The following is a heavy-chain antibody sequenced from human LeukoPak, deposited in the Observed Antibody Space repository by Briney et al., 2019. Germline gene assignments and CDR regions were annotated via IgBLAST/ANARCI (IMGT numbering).Heavy chain of an antibody. V-gene: IGHV4-61*01. CDR1: GGSVSSGSYY. Sequence: SETLSLTCTVSGGSVSSGSYYWSWIRQPPGRGLEWIAYIHNSGSAAYNPSLKSRVTISRDMSTNQFSLKMTSVTAADTAVYFCARDMGAPDYGSYSVDYWGQGTLVTVSS. CDR2: IHNSGSA. D-gene: IGHD4-23*01. CDR3: ARDMGAPDYGSYSVDY. J-gene: IGHJ4*02.